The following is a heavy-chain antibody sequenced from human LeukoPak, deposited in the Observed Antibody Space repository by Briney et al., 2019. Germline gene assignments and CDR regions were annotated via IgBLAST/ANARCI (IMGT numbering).Heavy chain of an antibody. CDR1: GGSISNYY. D-gene: IGHD3-22*01. V-gene: IGHV4-4*07. CDR2: TYTSGST. CDR3: ARDTYYYDSSGYWADY. Sequence: PSETLSLTCTVSGGSISNYYWSWIRQPAGKGLEWIGRTYTSGSTNYNPSLKSRVTMSVDTSKNQFSLKLSSVTAADTAVYYCARDTYYYDSSGYWADYWGQGTLVTVSP. J-gene: IGHJ4*02.